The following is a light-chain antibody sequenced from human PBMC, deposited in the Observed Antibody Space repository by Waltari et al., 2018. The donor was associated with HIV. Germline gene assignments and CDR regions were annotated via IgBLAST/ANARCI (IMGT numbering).Light chain of an antibody. CDR2: DDG. CDR1: NIASTT. Sequence: SYVLPQPPSAYVAPAQTAIITCGANNIASTTVHRDQQKPARAAVLVVYDDGDRPSGIPERFSGAKSTNTATLTISRVEAGDEADYSCQVWDSSSDHPDVFGTGTKVTVL. CDR3: QVWDSSSDHPDV. J-gene: IGLJ1*01. V-gene: IGLV3-21*02.